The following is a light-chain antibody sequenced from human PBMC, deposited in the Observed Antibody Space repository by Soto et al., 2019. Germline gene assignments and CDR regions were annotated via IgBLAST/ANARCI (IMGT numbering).Light chain of an antibody. CDR3: SSYTNINTRACV. J-gene: IGLJ1*01. CDR2: EVT. Sequence: QSVLTQPASVSGSPGQSITISCTGTSGDIGSYNRVSWYQQHPGKAPKLIIYEVTDRPSGVSNRFSGSKSGNTASLTISGLQAEEEAEYYCSSYTNINTRACVFGTGTKVNVL. V-gene: IGLV2-14*01. CDR1: SGDIGSYNR.